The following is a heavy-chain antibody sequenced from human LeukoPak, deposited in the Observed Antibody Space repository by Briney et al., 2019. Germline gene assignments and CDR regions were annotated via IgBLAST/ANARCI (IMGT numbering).Heavy chain of an antibody. CDR3: ATCSGWSLDAFDI. V-gene: IGHV4-59*08. CDR2: IYYSGST. J-gene: IGHJ3*02. CDR1: GGSISSYY. D-gene: IGHD6-19*01. Sequence: SETLSLTCTVSGGSISSYYWSWIRQPPGKGLEWIGYIYYSGSTNYNPSLKSRVTISVDTSKNQFSLKLSSVTAADTAVYYCATCSGWSLDAFDIWGQGTMVTVSS.